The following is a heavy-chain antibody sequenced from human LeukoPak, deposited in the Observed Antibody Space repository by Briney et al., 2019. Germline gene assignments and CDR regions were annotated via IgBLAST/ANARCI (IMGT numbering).Heavy chain of an antibody. CDR3: TTDSTFYSGYGRGWHIHY. V-gene: IGHV3-15*01. CDR1: GFTFSNAW. J-gene: IGHJ4*02. CDR2: IKSKTDGGTT. Sequence: GGSLRLSCAASGFTFSNAWMSWVRQAPGKGLEWVCRIKSKTDGGTTDYAAPVKGRFTISRDDSKNTLYRQMNSLKTEDTAVYYCTTDSTFYSGYGRGWHIHYWGQGTLVTVSS. D-gene: IGHD5-12*01.